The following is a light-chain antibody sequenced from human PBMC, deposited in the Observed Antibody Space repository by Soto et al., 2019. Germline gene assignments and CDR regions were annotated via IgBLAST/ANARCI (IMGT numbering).Light chain of an antibody. V-gene: IGLV2-14*01. CDR3: SSYTSSSTLI. CDR1: SSDGGDYYY. CDR2: GVT. Sequence: QSVLTQPAAVSGSPGQSITISCSGTSSDGGDYYYVSWYQQHPGKAPKLLIYGVTDRPSGVSHRFSGSRSDSTASLTISGLQAEDEADYSCSSYTSSSTLIFGGGTKLTVL. J-gene: IGLJ2*01.